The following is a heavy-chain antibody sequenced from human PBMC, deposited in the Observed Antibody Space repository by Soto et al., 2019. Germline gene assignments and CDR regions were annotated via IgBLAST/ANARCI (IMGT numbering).Heavy chain of an antibody. D-gene: IGHD3-10*01. CDR3: ASSMGRGGNDY. CDR1: GFTFSDYW. V-gene: IGHV3-7*05. J-gene: IGHJ4*02. CDR2: IKTDGSEK. Sequence: EVQLVESGGGLVQPGGSLRLSCAASGFTFSDYWMRWVRQAPGKGLECVANIKTDGSEKYYVDPVKGRFTISRDNAKNSLYLQMNSLRAEDTAVYYCASSMGRGGNDYWGQGTLVAVSS.